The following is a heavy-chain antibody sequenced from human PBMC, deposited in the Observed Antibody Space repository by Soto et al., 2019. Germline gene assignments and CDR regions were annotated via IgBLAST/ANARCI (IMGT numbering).Heavy chain of an antibody. J-gene: IGHJ4*02. D-gene: IGHD5-12*01. CDR2: INPSGTTT. CDR1: GYTFTSYY. V-gene: IGHV1-46*01. CDR3: ARGGVDVVATSAFDY. Sequence: QVQLVQSGAEVKKPGASVKVSCKASGYTFTSYYMHWVRQAPGQGLEWMGIINPSGTTTDYAQKFQGRVTITADESTSTVYMELGSLRSEDTALYFCARGGVDVVATSAFDYWGQGTLVTVSS.